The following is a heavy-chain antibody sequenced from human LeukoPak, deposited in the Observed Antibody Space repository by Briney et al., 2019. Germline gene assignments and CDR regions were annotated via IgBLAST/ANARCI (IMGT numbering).Heavy chain of an antibody. CDR1: GFTFRNYW. D-gene: IGHD3-16*01. CDR3: ARLGGETTRFDL. Sequence: GGSLRLSCAASGFTFRNYWMSWVRQAPGRGLDWVATIKQEGNVKYYVDSVKGRFTISRDNADNSLCLQMNSLRVEDTAVYYCARLGGETTRFDLWGQGALVTVSS. V-gene: IGHV3-7*01. CDR2: IKQEGNVK. J-gene: IGHJ5*02.